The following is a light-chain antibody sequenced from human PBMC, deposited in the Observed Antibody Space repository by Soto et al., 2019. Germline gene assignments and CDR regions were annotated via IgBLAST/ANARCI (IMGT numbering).Light chain of an antibody. CDR1: QSISSW. Sequence: DIQMTQSPSTLSASVGDRVTITCRASQSISSWLAWYQQKPGKAPKLLIYDASSLESGVPSRFSGSGSGTEFTLTISSLQPDDFATYYCQQYNSYVTFGGGPKVEIK. J-gene: IGKJ4*01. CDR3: QQYNSYVT. V-gene: IGKV1-5*01. CDR2: DAS.